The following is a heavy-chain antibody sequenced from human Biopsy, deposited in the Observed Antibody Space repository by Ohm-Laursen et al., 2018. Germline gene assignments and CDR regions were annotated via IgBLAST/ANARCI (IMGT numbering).Heavy chain of an antibody. CDR1: GFTFEDYA. D-gene: IGHD3-22*01. V-gene: IGHV3-9*01. Sequence: SLRLSCSALGFTFEDYAMHWVRQVPGKGLEWVSGISWSSAHIDYADSVKGRFTISRDNAKKSLYLQMNSLRAEGTALYYCVKATASYDSRGYYYDYWGQGTLVTVSS. CDR2: ISWSSAHI. J-gene: IGHJ4*02. CDR3: VKATASYDSRGYYYDY.